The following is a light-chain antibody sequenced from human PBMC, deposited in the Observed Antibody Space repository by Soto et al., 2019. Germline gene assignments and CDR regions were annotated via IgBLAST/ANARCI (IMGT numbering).Light chain of an antibody. CDR3: QQYNNLPVT. J-gene: IGKJ4*01. V-gene: IGKV1-33*01. CDR2: DAS. CDR1: QDISNY. Sequence: DIQMTQSPSSLSASVGDRVTITCQASQDISNYLKWYQQKPGKAPKLLIYDASNLETGVPSRFSGSGSGTDFTLTISSLQPEDIATYYCQQYNNLPVTFGGGTKVEIK.